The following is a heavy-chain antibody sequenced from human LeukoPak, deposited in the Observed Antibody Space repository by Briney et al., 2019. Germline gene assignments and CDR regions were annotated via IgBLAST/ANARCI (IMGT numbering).Heavy chain of an antibody. CDR2: IYSGGTT. V-gene: IGHV3-23*03. D-gene: IGHD6-19*01. CDR3: AKEIGWYSYAFDI. Sequence: PGGSLRLSCAASGFTFSSYWMSWVRQAPGKGLEWVSLIYSGGTTYYADSVKGRFTISRDISKNTLYLQMNSLRAEDTAVYYCAKEIGWYSYAFDIWGQGTMVTVSS. J-gene: IGHJ3*02. CDR1: GFTFSSYW.